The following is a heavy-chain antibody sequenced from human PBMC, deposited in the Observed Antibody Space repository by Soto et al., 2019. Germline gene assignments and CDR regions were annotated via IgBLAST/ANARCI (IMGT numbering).Heavy chain of an antibody. CDR2: INHSGTT. CDR1: GGSFSNYY. CDR3: ARVDSGTYRGWFDP. D-gene: IGHD1-26*01. Sequence: QVQLQQWGAGLLKPSETLSLTCAVYGGSFSNYYWSWIRQPPGKGLEWTGEINHSGTTNYNPSLKSRFTISVDMSRNQFSLKLSSVTAADTAVYYCARVDSGTYRGWFDPWGQGTLVTVSS. V-gene: IGHV4-34*01. J-gene: IGHJ5*02.